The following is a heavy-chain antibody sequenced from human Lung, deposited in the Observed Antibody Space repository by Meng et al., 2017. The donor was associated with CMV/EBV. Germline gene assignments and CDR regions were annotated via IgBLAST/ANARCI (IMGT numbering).Heavy chain of an antibody. CDR2: IIPIFGTA. V-gene: IGHV1-69*05. CDR3: ARDRGTIFGVDFDY. J-gene: IGHJ4*02. D-gene: IGHD3-3*01. Sequence: SVKVSXKASGGTFSSYAISWVRQAPGQGLEWMGGIIPIFGTANYAQKFQGRVTITTDESTSTAYMELSSLRSEDTAVYYCARDRGTIFGVDFDYWGQGTLVTLSS. CDR1: GGTFSSYA.